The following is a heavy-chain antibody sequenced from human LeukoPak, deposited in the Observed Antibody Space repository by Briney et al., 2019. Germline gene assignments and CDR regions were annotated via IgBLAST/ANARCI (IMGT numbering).Heavy chain of an antibody. D-gene: IGHD2-2*01. CDR1: GFTFSSYG. V-gene: IGHV3-30*18. Sequence: GGSLRLSCAASGFTFSSYGMHWVRQAPGKGLEWVAVISYDGSNKYYADSVKGRFTTSRDNSKNTLYLQMNSLRAEDTAVYYCAKDGGYQLPTLDYWGQGTLVTVSS. J-gene: IGHJ4*02. CDR3: AKDGGYQLPTLDY. CDR2: ISYDGSNK.